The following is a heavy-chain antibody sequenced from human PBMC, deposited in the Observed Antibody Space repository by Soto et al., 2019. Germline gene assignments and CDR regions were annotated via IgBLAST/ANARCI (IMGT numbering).Heavy chain of an antibody. Sequence: YSVKVSCRASGGTLSSFINYPINWVRQAPGQGREWMGGIVPNVGTVNYAQKFQGRVAITADKSTGTAYMELSSLKSEDTALYYCARRDTSGFLRYFDNWGQGTLVTVAA. J-gene: IGHJ4*02. CDR2: IVPNVGTV. D-gene: IGHD3-3*01. CDR1: GGTLSSFINYP. V-gene: IGHV1-69*06. CDR3: ARRDTSGFLRYFDN.